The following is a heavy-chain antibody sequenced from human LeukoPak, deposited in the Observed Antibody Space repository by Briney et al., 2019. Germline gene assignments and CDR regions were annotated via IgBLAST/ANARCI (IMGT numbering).Heavy chain of an antibody. CDR2: IYNDGSST. CDR1: GFTFDDYA. Sequence: PGRSLRLSCAASGFTFDDYAMHWVRQAPGKGLVWVSRIYNDGSSTSYADSVKGRFTISRDNAKSTLYLQMNSLRADDTAVFYCARVRGGSGRSYAADAFDIWGQGTMVTVSS. CDR3: ARVRGGSGRSYAADAFDI. J-gene: IGHJ3*02. D-gene: IGHD1-26*01. V-gene: IGHV3-74*01.